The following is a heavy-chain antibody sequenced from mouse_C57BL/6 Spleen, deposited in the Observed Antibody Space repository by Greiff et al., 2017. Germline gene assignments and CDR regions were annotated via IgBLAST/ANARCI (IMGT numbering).Heavy chain of an antibody. J-gene: IGHJ1*03. D-gene: IGHD1-1*01. CDR2: IDPSDSET. CDR3: ARSSYYGGSYWYFDV. Sequence: QVQLQQPGAELVRPGSSVKLSCKASGYTFTSYWMHWVKQRPIPGLEWIGNIDPSDSETHYNQKFKDKATLTVDKSSSTAYMQLSSLTSEDSAVYYCARSSYYGGSYWYFDVWGTGTTVTVSS. V-gene: IGHV1-52*01. CDR1: GYTFTSYW.